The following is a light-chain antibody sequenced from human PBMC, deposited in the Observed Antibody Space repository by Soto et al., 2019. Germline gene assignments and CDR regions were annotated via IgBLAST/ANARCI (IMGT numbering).Light chain of an antibody. CDR2: AAS. V-gene: IGKV1-39*01. Sequence: DIQMTQSPSSLSASVGDRVTITCRASQSISSYLNWYQHKPGKAPKLLIYAASTLQSGVPSKFSGFGSGTDFTLTINNLQLEDFATYYCQQTFTTPYTFGQGTKLEI. J-gene: IGKJ2*01. CDR3: QQTFTTPYT. CDR1: QSISSY.